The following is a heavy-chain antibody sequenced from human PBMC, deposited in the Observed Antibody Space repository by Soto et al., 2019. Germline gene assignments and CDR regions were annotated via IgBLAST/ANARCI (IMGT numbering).Heavy chain of an antibody. CDR3: ARAYYDVWSGYWFDP. D-gene: IGHD3-3*01. J-gene: IGHJ5*02. V-gene: IGHV3-30-3*01. CDR1: GFTFSSYA. CDR2: ISYDGSNK. Sequence: QVQLVESGGGVVQPGRSLRLSCAASGFTFSSYAMHWVRQAPGKGLEWVAVISYDGSNKYYADSVKGRFTISRDNSKNTLGLQMNSLRAEDTAVYYCARAYYDVWSGYWFDPWGQGTLVTVSS.